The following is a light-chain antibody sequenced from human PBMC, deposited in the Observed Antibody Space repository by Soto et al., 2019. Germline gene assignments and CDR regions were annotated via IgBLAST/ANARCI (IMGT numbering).Light chain of an antibody. Sequence: DIQLTQSPIFLSASVGDRVTITCRASQTISTYVTWYQQKPGKAPKALISDASTLQSGVPSRFSGSGSGTDFTLIISSLQPEDIATYYCQQSFSSLLSFGGGTQVEIK. J-gene: IGKJ4*01. CDR1: QTISTY. V-gene: IGKV1-39*01. CDR3: QQSFSSLLS. CDR2: DAS.